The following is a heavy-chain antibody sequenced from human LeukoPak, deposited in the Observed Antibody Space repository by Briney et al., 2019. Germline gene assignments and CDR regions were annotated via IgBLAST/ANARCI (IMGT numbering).Heavy chain of an antibody. D-gene: IGHD6-13*01. CDR3: ARDGSAAGMDH. CDR2: IYYSGST. V-gene: IGHV4-59*01. Sequence: SETLSLTCTVSGGSISSYYWSWIRQPPGKGLEWIGYIYYSGSTNYNPSLKSRVTISVDTSKNQFSLKLSSVTAADTAVYYCARDGSAAGMDHWGQGTLVTVSS. J-gene: IGHJ4*02. CDR1: GGSISSYY.